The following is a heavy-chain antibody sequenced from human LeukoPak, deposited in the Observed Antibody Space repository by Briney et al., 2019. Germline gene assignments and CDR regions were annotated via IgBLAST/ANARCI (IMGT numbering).Heavy chain of an antibody. CDR1: GGSISSSSYY. CDR3: ARQDDYGDYFDY. D-gene: IGHD4-17*01. Sequence: SETLSLTCTVSGGSISSSSYYWGWIRQPPGKGLEWIGSIYYSGSTYCNPSLKSRVTISVDTSKNQFSLKLSSVTAADTAVYYCARQDDYGDYFDYWGQGTLVTVSS. J-gene: IGHJ4*02. CDR2: IYYSGST. V-gene: IGHV4-39*01.